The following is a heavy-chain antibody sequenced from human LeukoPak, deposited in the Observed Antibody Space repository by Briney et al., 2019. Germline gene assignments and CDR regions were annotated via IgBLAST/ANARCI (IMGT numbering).Heavy chain of an antibody. D-gene: IGHD3-3*01. CDR1: GGTFSSYA. V-gene: IGHV1-69*13. J-gene: IGHJ4*02. CDR3: ARGPPKSEYYDFWSGLPQYYFDY. CDR2: IIPIFGTA. Sequence: ASVKVSCKASGGTFSSYAISWVRQAPGQGLEWMGGIIPIFGTANYAQKFQGRVTITADEATSTAYMQLRSPRTVDTAVYYCARGPPKSEYYDFWSGLPQYYFDYWGQGTLVTVSS.